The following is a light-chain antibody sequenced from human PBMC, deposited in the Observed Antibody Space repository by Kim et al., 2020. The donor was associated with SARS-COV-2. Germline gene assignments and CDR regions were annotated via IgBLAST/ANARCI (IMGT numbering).Light chain of an antibody. J-gene: IGKJ2*01. CDR2: FAS. CDR3: MQVLRAPLT. V-gene: IGKV2-28*01. Sequence: EPASISCRSAQSLHHSNGDSFLDCYVLKPGQSPQPLIFFASNRASGVPDRFSGSGSGTDFILKISRVEPEDVGVYYCMQVLRAPLTFGQGTKLEI. CDR1: QSLHHSNGDSF.